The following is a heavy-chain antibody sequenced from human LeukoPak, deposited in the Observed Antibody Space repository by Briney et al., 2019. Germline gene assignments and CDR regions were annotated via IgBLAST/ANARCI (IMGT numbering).Heavy chain of an antibody. CDR3: ARVTDPRYNWFDP. Sequence: TSETLSLTCTVSGGSISSYYWTWIRQPAGKGPEWIGRIHTSGSTNYNPSLKSRVNMSVDTSKNQFSLKLSSVTAADTAVYYCARVTDPRYNWFDPWGQGTLVTVS. CDR2: IHTSGST. D-gene: IGHD2-21*02. CDR1: GGSISSYY. J-gene: IGHJ5*02. V-gene: IGHV4-4*07.